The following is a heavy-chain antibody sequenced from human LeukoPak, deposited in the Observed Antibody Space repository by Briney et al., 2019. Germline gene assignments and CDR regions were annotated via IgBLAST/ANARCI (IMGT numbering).Heavy chain of an antibody. CDR3: ARGPTMIVVVDAFDI. J-gene: IGHJ3*02. CDR2: MNPNSGNT. Sequence: ASVKVSCKASGYTFASYDINWVRQATGQGLEWMGWMNPNSGNTGYAQKFQGRVTMTRNTSISTAYMELSSLRSEDTAVYYCARGPTMIVVVDAFDIWGQGTMVTVSS. V-gene: IGHV1-8*01. CDR1: GYTFASYD. D-gene: IGHD3-22*01.